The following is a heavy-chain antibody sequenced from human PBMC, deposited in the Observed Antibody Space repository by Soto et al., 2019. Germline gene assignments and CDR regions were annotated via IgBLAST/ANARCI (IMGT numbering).Heavy chain of an antibody. CDR1: GGSISSYY. CDR2: IYYSGST. CDR3: ARTKHYYYYGMDV. J-gene: IGHJ6*02. V-gene: IGHV4-59*01. Sequence: SETLSLTCTVSGGSISSYYWSWIRQPPGRGLEWIGYIYYSGSTNYNPSLKSRVTISVDTSKNQFSLKLSSVTAADTAVYYCARTKHYYYYGMDVWGQGTTVTVSS.